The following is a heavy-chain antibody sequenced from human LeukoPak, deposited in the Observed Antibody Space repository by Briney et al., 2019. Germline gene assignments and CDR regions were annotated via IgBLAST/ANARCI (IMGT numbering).Heavy chain of an antibody. V-gene: IGHV1-46*01. D-gene: IGHD6-19*01. CDR3: ARDQIASSGWYAEYFQH. Sequence: ASVKVSCKASGYTFTSYYMHWVRQAPGQGLEWMGIINPSGGSTSYAQTFQGRVTMTRDTSTSTVYMELSSLRSEDTAVYYCARDQIASSGWYAEYFQHWGQGTLVTVSS. CDR1: GYTFTSYY. J-gene: IGHJ1*01. CDR2: INPSGGST.